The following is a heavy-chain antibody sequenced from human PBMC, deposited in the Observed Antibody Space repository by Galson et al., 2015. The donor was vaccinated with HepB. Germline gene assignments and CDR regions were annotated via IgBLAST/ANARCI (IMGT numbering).Heavy chain of an antibody. CDR2: IYYSGST. J-gene: IGHJ3*02. CDR1: GGSISSYY. CDR3: ARLLPRYSGSYYVAFDI. D-gene: IGHD1-26*01. V-gene: IGHV4-59*01. Sequence: ETLSLTCTVSGGSISSYYWSWIRQPPGKGLEWIGYIYYSGSTNYNPSLKSRVTISVDTSKNQFSLKLSSVTAADTAVYYCARLLPRYSGSYYVAFDIWGQGTMVTVSS.